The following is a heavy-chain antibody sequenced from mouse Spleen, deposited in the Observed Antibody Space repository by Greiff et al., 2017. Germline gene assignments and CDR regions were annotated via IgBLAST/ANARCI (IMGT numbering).Heavy chain of an antibody. V-gene: IGHV1-18*01. Sequence: VQLQQSGPELVKPGASVKIPCKASGYTFTDYNMDWVKQSHGKSLEWIGDINPNNGGTIYNQKFKGKATLTVDKSSSTAYMELRSLTSEDTAVYYCARRRVRPLWYFDVWGAGTTVTVSS. CDR2: INPNNGGT. J-gene: IGHJ1*01. CDR3: ARRRVRPLWYFDV. D-gene: IGHD2-14*01. CDR1: GYTFTDYN.